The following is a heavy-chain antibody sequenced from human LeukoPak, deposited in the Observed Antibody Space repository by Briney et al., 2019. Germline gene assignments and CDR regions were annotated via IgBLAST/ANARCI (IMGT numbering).Heavy chain of an antibody. V-gene: IGHV1-8*01. Sequence: ASVKVSCKASGYTFTSYDINWVRQATDQGLEWMGWMNPNSGNTGSAQKFQGRVTMTRDTSISTAYMELSSLRSEDSAVYYCARNDYGEHGAFDIWGQGTMVTVSS. CDR2: MNPNSGNT. J-gene: IGHJ3*02. CDR1: GYTFTSYD. CDR3: ARNDYGEHGAFDI. D-gene: IGHD4-17*01.